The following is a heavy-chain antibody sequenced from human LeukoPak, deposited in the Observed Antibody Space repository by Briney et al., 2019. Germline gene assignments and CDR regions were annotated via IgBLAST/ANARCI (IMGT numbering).Heavy chain of an antibody. CDR3: AGWNRAVAAPSLDY. CDR1: GGSISSYY. J-gene: IGHJ4*02. CDR2: IYYSGST. Sequence: SETLSLTCTVSGGSISSYYWSWIRQPPGKGLEWIGYIYYSGSTNYNPSLKSRVTISVDTSKNQFSLKLSSVTAADTAVYYCAGWNRAVAAPSLDYWGQGTLVTVSS. D-gene: IGHD6-19*01. V-gene: IGHV4-59*08.